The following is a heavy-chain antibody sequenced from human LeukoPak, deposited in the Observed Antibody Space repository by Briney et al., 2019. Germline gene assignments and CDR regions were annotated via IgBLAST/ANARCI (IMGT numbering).Heavy chain of an antibody. D-gene: IGHD3-22*01. CDR1: GGTFSSYA. V-gene: IGHV1-69*05. CDR2: IIPIFGTA. J-gene: IGHJ3*02. CDR3: ARASTTYDSSGDDAFDI. Sequence: SVKVSCKASGGTFSSYAISWVRQAPGQGLEWMGGIIPIFGTANYAQKFQGRVTITTDESTSTAYMELSSLRSEDTAVYYCARASTTYDSSGDDAFDIWGQGTMVTVSS.